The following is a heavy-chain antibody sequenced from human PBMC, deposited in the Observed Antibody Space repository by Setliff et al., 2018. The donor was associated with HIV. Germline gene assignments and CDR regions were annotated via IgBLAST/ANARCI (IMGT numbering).Heavy chain of an antibody. D-gene: IGHD2-15*01. Sequence: SETLSLTCSVSGDSINSGDSYWSWIRQPPGKGLEWIGYIFYSGTTYYNPSLQSRVAISLDASKNQFSLRLSSVTSADTAMYYCARDPRPFGGNSADAFDMWGQGTMVTVSS. CDR3: ARDPRPFGGNSADAFDM. V-gene: IGHV4-30-4*08. CDR1: GDSINSGDSY. J-gene: IGHJ3*02. CDR2: IFYSGTT.